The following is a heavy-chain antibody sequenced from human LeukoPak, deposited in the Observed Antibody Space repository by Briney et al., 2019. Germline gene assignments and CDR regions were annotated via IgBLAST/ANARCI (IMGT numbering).Heavy chain of an antibody. CDR3: TRTGSTGGY. CDR2: IHYGGST. Sequence: PSETLSLTCTVSGGSVSGGNYYCSWIRQSPGKGLEWIGYIHYGGSTVYNPSLKSRVTMSIDTSKNQFSLNLSSATAADTAVYYCTRTGSTGGYWGQGTLVTVSS. CDR1: GGSVSGGNYY. D-gene: IGHD1-7*01. V-gene: IGHV4-61*01. J-gene: IGHJ4*02.